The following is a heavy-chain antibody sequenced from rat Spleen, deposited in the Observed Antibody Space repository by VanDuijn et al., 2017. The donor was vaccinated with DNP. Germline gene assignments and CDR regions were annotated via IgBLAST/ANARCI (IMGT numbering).Heavy chain of an antibody. V-gene: IGHV5-31*01. D-gene: IGHD1-5*01. Sequence: EVQLVESGGDLVQPGRSLKVSCVASGFTFNNYWMTWTRQVPGKGLEWVASITSSGGDSYYPDSVKGRFTISRDKAKSTLYLQMDSLRSEDTATYYCARLNNIGTTPFAYWGQGTLVTVSS. CDR2: ITSSGGDS. J-gene: IGHJ3*01. CDR3: ARLNNIGTTPFAY. CDR1: GFTFNNYW.